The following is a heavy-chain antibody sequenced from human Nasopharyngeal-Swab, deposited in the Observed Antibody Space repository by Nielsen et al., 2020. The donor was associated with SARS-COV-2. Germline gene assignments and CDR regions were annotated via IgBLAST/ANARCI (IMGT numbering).Heavy chain of an antibody. V-gene: IGHV4-39*02. D-gene: IGHD3-16*02. J-gene: IGHJ6*02. CDR3: AREGGGVIRGGYYGMDV. Sequence: SETLSLTCTVSGGSISTSSYYWGWIRQPPGKGLPWIGRIYYSASTSYNPSLKSRVPISRDKSKNRFSGKLSSGTAADTAVYYCAREGGGVIRGGYYGMDVWGQGTTVTVSS. CDR1: GGSISTSSYY. CDR2: IYYSAST.